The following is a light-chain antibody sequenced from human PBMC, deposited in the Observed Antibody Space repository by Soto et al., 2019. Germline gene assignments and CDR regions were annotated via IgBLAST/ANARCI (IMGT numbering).Light chain of an antibody. V-gene: IGLV2-23*01. CDR2: EDI. CDR1: SSDVGSYNL. Sequence: QSVLTQPASVSGSPGQSITISCTGTSSDVGSYNLVSWYQQHPGKAPKLMIYEDIERPSGVSNRFSGSKSGNTASPTISGLQTEDEADYYCCSYAGGTSVVFGGGTKVTVL. J-gene: IGLJ2*01. CDR3: CSYAGGTSVV.